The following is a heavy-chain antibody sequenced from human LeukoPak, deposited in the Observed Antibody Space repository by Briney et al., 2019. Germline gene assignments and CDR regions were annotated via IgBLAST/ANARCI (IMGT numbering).Heavy chain of an antibody. J-gene: IGHJ4*02. CDR1: GFTFSSYS. Sequence: PGGSLRLSCAASGFTFSSYSMNWVRQAPGKGLEWVSYISSSSSTIYYADSVKGRFTISGDNAKNSLYLQMNSLRAEDTAVYYCARDINYYDSSGYRFDYWGQGTLVTVSS. V-gene: IGHV3-48*01. CDR2: ISSSSSTI. CDR3: ARDINYYDSSGYRFDY. D-gene: IGHD3-22*01.